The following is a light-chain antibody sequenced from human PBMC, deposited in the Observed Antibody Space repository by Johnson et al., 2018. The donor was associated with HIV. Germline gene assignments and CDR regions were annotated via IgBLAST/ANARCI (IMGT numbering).Light chain of an antibody. V-gene: IGLV1-51*01. CDR2: DNN. CDR3: GTWDSSLSAAGV. J-gene: IGLJ1*01. CDR1: SSNIGNNY. Sequence: HSVLTQPPSVSAAPGQKVTISCSGSSSNIGNNYVSWYQQLPGTAPKLLIYDNNKRPSGIPDRFSGSKSGTSATLGITGLQTGDEVDYYCGTWDSSLSAAGVFGTGTKVTVL.